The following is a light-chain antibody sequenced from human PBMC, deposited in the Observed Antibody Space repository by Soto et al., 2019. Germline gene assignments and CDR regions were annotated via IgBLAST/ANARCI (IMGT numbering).Light chain of an antibody. CDR2: GAS. Sequence: EVVMTQSPDTLSVSPGERVTLSCRASQSLRSNLAWYQQKPGQAPRLLIYGASTRATGIPARFSGSGSGTELTLTISSLQSEDFAVYYCQQYNNFWTFGQGTKVEIK. V-gene: IGKV3-15*01. CDR1: QSLRSN. CDR3: QQYNNFWT. J-gene: IGKJ1*01.